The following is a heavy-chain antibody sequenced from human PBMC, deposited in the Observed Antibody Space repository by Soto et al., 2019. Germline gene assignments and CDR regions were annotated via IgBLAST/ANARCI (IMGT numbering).Heavy chain of an antibody. V-gene: IGHV4-31*03. D-gene: IGHD5-12*01. Sequence: SETLSLTCTVSGGSISSGGYYWSWIRHHPGKGLEWIGYIYYSGSTYYNPSLKSRVTISVDTSKNQFSLKLSSVTAADTAVYYCASQDGYKYYYGMDVWAQGTTVTVSS. CDR1: GGSISSGGYY. CDR2: IYYSGST. CDR3: ASQDGYKYYYGMDV. J-gene: IGHJ6*02.